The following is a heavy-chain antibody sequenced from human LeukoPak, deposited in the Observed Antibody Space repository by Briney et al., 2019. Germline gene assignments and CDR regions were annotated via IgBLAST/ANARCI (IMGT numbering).Heavy chain of an antibody. D-gene: IGHD2-15*01. Sequence: SGGSLRLSCAASGFTFSSYAMSWVRQAPGKGLEWVSAISGSGGSTYYADSVKGRFTISRDNSKNTLYLQMNSLRAEDTAVYYCAKGHWVVVVAATPLYFDYWGQGTLVTVSS. CDR1: GFTFSSYA. J-gene: IGHJ4*02. V-gene: IGHV3-23*01. CDR2: ISGSGGST. CDR3: AKGHWVVVVAATPLYFDY.